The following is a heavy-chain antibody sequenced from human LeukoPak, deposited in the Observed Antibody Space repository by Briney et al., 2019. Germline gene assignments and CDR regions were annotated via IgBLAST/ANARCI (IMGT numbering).Heavy chain of an antibody. V-gene: IGHV3-53*01. J-gene: IGHJ4*02. CDR1: GFTVSSNY. CDR2: IYSGGST. CDR3: AREPYGGNLYYFDY. Sequence: GGSLRLSCAASGFTVSSNYMNWVRQAPGKGLEWVSVIYSGGSTYYADSVKGRFTISRDNSKNTLYLQMNSLSAEDTAVYYCAREPYGGNLYYFDYWGQGTLVTVSS. D-gene: IGHD4-23*01.